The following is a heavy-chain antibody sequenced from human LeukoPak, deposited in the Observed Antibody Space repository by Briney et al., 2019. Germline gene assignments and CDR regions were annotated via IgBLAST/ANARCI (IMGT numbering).Heavy chain of an antibody. V-gene: IGHV3-66*04. J-gene: IGHJ4*02. CDR1: GFSVSSNY. CDR2: IYSGGNT. D-gene: IGHD4/OR15-4a*01. CDR3: ARRAGAYSHPYDY. Sequence: PGGSLRLSCAASGFSVSSNYMTWVRQAPGKVLEWVSVIYSGGNTYYADSVKGRFSISRDNSKDTLYLQMNSLRAEDTAVYYCARRAGAYSHPYDYWGQGTLVTVSS.